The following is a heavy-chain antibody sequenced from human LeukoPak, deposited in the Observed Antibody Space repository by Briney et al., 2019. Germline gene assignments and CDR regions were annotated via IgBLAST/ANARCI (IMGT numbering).Heavy chain of an antibody. J-gene: IGHJ5*02. CDR3: ARSHTQKEFCGGGRCYPTVWWFDP. Sequence: ASVKVSCKASGYTFTSYDINWVRQATGQGLEWMGWMNPNSGNTGYAQKFQGRVTMTRNTSISTAYMELSSLRSEDTAVYYCARSHTQKEFCGGGRCYPTVWWFDPWGQGTLVTVSS. CDR1: GYTFTSYD. CDR2: MNPNSGNT. D-gene: IGHD2-15*01. V-gene: IGHV1-8*01.